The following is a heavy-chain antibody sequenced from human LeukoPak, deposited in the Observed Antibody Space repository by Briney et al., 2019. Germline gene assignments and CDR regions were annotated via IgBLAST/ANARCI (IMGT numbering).Heavy chain of an antibody. D-gene: IGHD2-2*01. CDR3: ARRYCSSTSCYLPY. V-gene: IGHV4-59*08. J-gene: IGHJ4*02. CDR2: IYYSGST. Sequence: SETLSLTCTVSGGSISSDYWSWIRQPPGKGLEWIGYIYYSGSTYYNPSLKSRVTISVDTSKNQFSLKLSSVTAADTAVYYCARRYCSSTSCYLPYWGQGTLVTVSS. CDR1: GGSISSDY.